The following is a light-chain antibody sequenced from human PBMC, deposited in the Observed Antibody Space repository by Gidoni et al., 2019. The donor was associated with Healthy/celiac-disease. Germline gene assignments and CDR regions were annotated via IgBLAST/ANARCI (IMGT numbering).Light chain of an antibody. CDR2: DAS. J-gene: IGKJ4*01. Sequence: DFHTTQSPSSLSASVGDRVTITCRASQSISSYLNWYQQKPGKAPKLLIYDASSLQSGVPSRFSGSGSGTDFTLTISSLQPEDFATYYCQQSDSTPLTFGGGTKVEIK. CDR3: QQSDSTPLT. V-gene: IGKV1-39*01. CDR1: QSISSY.